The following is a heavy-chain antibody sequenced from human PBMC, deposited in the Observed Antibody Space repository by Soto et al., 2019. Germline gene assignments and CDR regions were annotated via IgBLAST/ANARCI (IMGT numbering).Heavy chain of an antibody. Sequence: PGVPKKISWQGAGYICISYCINWVRQMPGKGLEWMGRIDPSDSYTNYSPSFQGHVTISADASSNTAYLQWSSLKASDTAIYYCARPREITIFGVVINDFDIWGQGTMVTVSS. D-gene: IGHD3-3*01. J-gene: IGHJ3*02. CDR3: ARPREITIFGVVINDFDI. V-gene: IGHV5-10-1*01. CDR1: GYICISYC. CDR2: IDPSDSYT.